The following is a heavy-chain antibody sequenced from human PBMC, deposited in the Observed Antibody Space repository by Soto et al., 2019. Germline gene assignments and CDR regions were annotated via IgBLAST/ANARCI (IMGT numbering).Heavy chain of an antibody. CDR2: IIPIFGTA. D-gene: IGHD2-15*01. CDR1: GGTFSGYA. V-gene: IGHV1-69*13. J-gene: IGHJ6*02. CDR3: ARYCSGGSCYSAGYYYGMDV. Sequence: SVKVSCKASGGTFSGYAISWVRQAPGQGLEWMGGIIPIFGTANYAQKFQGRVTITADESTSTAYMELSSLRSEDTAVYYCARYCSGGSCYSAGYYYGMDVWGQGTTVTVSS.